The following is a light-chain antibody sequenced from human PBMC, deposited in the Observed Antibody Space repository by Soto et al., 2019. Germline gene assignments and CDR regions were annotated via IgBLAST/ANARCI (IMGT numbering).Light chain of an antibody. CDR1: SSDVGGNKY. CDR2: KVT. CDR3: ASSTSDSLYV. J-gene: IGLJ1*01. V-gene: IGLV2-14*01. Sequence: QSALTQPASVSVSPGQSITIPCTGTSSDVGGNKYVSWYQQYPGKVPKLLINKVTNRPSGVSYRFSGSKSGNTASLTISALLAEDEADYFCASSTSDSLYVFGTGTKVTVL.